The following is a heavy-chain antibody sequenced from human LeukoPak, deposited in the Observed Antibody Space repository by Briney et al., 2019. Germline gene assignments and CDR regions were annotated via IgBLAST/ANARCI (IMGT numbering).Heavy chain of an antibody. CDR2: ISSSSSYI. Sequence: PGRSLRLSCTGSGFTFGDHAMSWVRQAPGKGLEWVSSISSSSSYIYYADSVKGRFTISRDNAKNSLYLQMNSLRAEDTAVYYCARDDLAVAGMGLDWGQGTLVTVSS. J-gene: IGHJ4*02. CDR3: ARDDLAVAGMGLD. CDR1: GFTFGDHA. D-gene: IGHD6-19*01. V-gene: IGHV3-21*01.